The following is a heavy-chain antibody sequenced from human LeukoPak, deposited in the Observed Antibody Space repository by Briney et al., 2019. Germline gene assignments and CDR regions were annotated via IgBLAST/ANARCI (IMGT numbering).Heavy chain of an antibody. Sequence: SGPTLVNPTQTLTLTCTFSGFSLSTSGVGVGWIRQPPGKALEWLALIYWDDDKRYSPSLKSRLTITKDTSKNQVVLTMTNMDPVDTATYYCHLHRRQWSYYEFFDYWGQGTLVTVSS. CDR2: IYWDDDK. D-gene: IGHD1-26*01. CDR3: HLHRRQWSYYEFFDY. J-gene: IGHJ4*02. V-gene: IGHV2-5*02. CDR1: GFSLSTSGVG.